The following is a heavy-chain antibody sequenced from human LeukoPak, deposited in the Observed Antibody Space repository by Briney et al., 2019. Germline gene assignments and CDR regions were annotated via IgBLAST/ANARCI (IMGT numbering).Heavy chain of an antibody. D-gene: IGHD3-22*01. Sequence: PSGTLSLTCAVSGGSISSYYWSWIRQPPGKGLEWIGSLSHSGSTYYNPSLKSRVTISVDTSKNQFSLKLSSVTAADTAVYFCARGPYSYDSSGAFDIWGQGTMVTVSS. CDR2: LSHSGST. CDR3: ARGPYSYDSSGAFDI. CDR1: GGSISSYY. J-gene: IGHJ3*02. V-gene: IGHV4-38-2*01.